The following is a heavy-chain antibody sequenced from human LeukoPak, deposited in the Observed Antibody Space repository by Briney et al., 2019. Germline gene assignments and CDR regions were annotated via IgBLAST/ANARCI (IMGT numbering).Heavy chain of an antibody. Sequence: GASVKVSCKASGYTFTSYDINWVGQATGQGLEWMGWMNPNSGNTGYAQKFQGRVTITRNSSISTAYMELSRLRSEDTAVYYCARDEDYGISVNVDYWGQGTLVTVSS. CDR2: MNPNSGNT. V-gene: IGHV1-8*03. D-gene: IGHD4-17*01. CDR3: ARDEDYGISVNVDY. J-gene: IGHJ4*02. CDR1: GYTFTSYD.